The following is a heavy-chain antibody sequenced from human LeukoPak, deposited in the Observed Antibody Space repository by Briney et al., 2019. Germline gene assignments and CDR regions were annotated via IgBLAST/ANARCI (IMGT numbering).Heavy chain of an antibody. CDR2: ISWNSGSI. J-gene: IGHJ6*03. Sequence: PGGSLRLSCAASGFTFDDYAMHWVRQAPGKGLEWVSGISWNSGSIGYADSVKGRFTISRDNAKNSLYLQMNSLRAEDTALYYCAKGFTVAWYYYMDVWGKGTTVTISS. CDR1: GFTFDDYA. D-gene: IGHD4-23*01. V-gene: IGHV3-9*01. CDR3: AKGFTVAWYYYMDV.